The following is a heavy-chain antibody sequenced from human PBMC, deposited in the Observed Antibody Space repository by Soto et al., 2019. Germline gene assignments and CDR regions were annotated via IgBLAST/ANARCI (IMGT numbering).Heavy chain of an antibody. J-gene: IGHJ6*02. CDR2: IRSKAYGGTT. D-gene: IGHD6-13*01. V-gene: IGHV3-49*03. CDR1: GFTFGDYA. CDR3: TRDSVGAAAGIYYYGMDV. Sequence: SLRLSGTSSGFTFGDYAMSWFRQAPGKGLEWVGFIRSKAYGGTTEYAASVKGRFTISRDDSKSIAYLQMNSLKTEDTAVYYCTRDSVGAAAGIYYYGMDVWGQGTTVTVSS.